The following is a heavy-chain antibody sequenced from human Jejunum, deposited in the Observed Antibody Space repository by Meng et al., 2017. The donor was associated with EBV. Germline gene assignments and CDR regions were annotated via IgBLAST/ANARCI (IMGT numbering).Heavy chain of an antibody. J-gene: IGHJ4*02. Sequence: QELLVQSGDEVKRPGSSVKGSCKASGDRFGTYSVSWVRQAPGQGLEWMGNTVPIFGTTSYAQKFQGRVTITADESTRTAFMELRNLRSEDSAMYYCARAGGDYEDYWGQGTLVTVSS. CDR3: ARAGGDYEDY. D-gene: IGHD4-17*01. CDR1: GDRFGTYS. V-gene: IGHV1-69*15. CDR2: TVPIFGTT.